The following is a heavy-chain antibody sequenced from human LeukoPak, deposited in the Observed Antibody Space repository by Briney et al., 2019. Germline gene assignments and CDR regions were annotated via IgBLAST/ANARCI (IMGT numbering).Heavy chain of an antibody. CDR3: ARDTSGWYFNL. CDR2: IHYSGSI. Sequence: SETLSLTCTASGVSISSYYWSWIRQFPGKGLEWIGYIHYSGSINYNPSLKSRVTMSIDTSKNQFSLNLTSVNAGDTAVYYCARDTSGWYFNLWGRGTLVTVSS. V-gene: IGHV4-59*01. CDR1: GVSISSYY. J-gene: IGHJ2*01. D-gene: IGHD6-19*01.